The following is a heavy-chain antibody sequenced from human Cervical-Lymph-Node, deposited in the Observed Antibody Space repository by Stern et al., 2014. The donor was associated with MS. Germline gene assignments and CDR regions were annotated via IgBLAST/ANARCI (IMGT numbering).Heavy chain of an antibody. CDR1: GGSISSGYW. CDR2: IYHTGST. J-gene: IGHJ4*02. CDR3: ARNGGIYAFDY. D-gene: IGHD4-23*01. V-gene: IGHV4-4*02. Sequence: QLQLQESGPGLVKPSGTLSLTCAVSGGSISSGYWWRWVRPPPEKGLEWGGAIYHTGSTHYKPDLKSRVTISIDTSKNHFYLQMHSVNAADTAVYYCARNGGIYAFDYWGQGTLVAVSS.